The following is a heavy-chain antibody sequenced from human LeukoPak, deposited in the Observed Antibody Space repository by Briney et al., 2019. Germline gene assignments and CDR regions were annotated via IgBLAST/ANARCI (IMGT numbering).Heavy chain of an antibody. CDR3: ARAGYCSGGSCYGSDY. J-gene: IGHJ4*02. V-gene: IGHV3-33*01. CDR2: IWYDGSIQ. D-gene: IGHD2-15*01. Sequence: GGSLRLSCAASGFSFSTYGMHWVRQAPGKGLEWVAAIWYDGSIQYYADSVKGRFTISRDNSKNTLYLQMDSLRAEDTAVYYCARAGYCSGGSCYGSDYWGQGTLVSVSS. CDR1: GFSFSTYG.